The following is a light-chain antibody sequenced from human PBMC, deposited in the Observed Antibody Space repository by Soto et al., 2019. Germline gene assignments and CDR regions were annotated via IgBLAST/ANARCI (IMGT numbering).Light chain of an antibody. CDR3: QHAGT. CDR1: QSVSSN. V-gene: IGKV3-15*01. CDR2: GAS. Sequence: EIVMTQSPATLSVSPGERATLSCRASQSVSSNLAWYQQKPGQAPRRLIYGASTRATGIPARFSGSGSGTEFTLTLRSLQAEDFAFDYCQHAGTFGPGTKV. J-gene: IGKJ3*01.